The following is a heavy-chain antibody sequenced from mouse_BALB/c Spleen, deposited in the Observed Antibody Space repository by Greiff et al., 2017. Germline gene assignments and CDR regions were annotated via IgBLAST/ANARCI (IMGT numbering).Heavy chain of an antibody. CDR1: GFTFSDYY. V-gene: IGHV5-4*02. D-gene: IGHD2-2*01. Sequence: VQLVESGGGLVKPGGSLTLSCAASGFTFSDYYMYWVRQTPEKRLEWVATISDGGSYTYYPDSVKGRFTISRDNAKNNLYLQMSSLKSEDTAMYYCARESGGYIDAMDYWGQGTSVTVAS. CDR3: ARESGGYIDAMDY. CDR2: ISDGGSYT. J-gene: IGHJ4*01.